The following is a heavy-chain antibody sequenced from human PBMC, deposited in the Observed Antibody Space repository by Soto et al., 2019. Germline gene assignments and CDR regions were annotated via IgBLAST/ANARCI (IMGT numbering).Heavy chain of an antibody. V-gene: IGHV3-13*04. CDR1: GFTFSNYD. J-gene: IGHJ4*02. Sequence: GSLRLSCAASGFTFSNYDMHWVRQGRGKGLEWVSGIGKAGDTYYVGSVRGRFTTSRENAKNSLYLQMNSLRAGDTAVYYCARGAATGFDYWGQGTLVTVSS. CDR2: IGKAGDT. D-gene: IGHD6-13*01. CDR3: ARGAATGFDY.